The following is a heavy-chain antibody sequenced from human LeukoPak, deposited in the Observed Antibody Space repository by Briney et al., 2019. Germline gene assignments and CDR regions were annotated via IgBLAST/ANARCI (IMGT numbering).Heavy chain of an antibody. CDR1: EFTFSGSA. CDR3: TRVRGYSGYDYDY. J-gene: IGHJ4*02. CDR2: IRSKANSYAT. Sequence: SGGSLRLSCAASEFTFSGSAMHWVRQASGKGLEWVGRIRSKANSYATAYAVSVKGRFTISRDDSKNTAYLQMNSLKTEDTAVYYCTRVRGYSGYDYDYWGQGTLVTVSS. V-gene: IGHV3-73*01. D-gene: IGHD5-12*01.